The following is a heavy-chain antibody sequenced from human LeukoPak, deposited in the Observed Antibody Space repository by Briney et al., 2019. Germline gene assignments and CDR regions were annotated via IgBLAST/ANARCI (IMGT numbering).Heavy chain of an antibody. CDR1: GYTFTGYY. CDR3: ARLSSHYGDYKVDP. CDR2: VNPNSGGT. D-gene: IGHD4-17*01. V-gene: IGHV1-2*02. Sequence: GASVKVSCKAPGYTFTGYYIHWVRQAPGQGLEWMGWVNPNSGGTHCAQKFQGRVTMTRDTSISTAYMELSSLRSEDTAVYYCARLSSHYGDYKVDPWGQGTLVTVSS. J-gene: IGHJ5*02.